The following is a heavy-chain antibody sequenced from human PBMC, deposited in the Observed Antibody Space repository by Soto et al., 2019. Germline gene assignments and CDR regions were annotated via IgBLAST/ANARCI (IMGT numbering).Heavy chain of an antibody. V-gene: IGHV1-69*06. J-gene: IGHJ4*02. CDR2: IIPIFGTA. CDR3: ARAGDYGDYEYYFDY. CDR1: GGTFSSYA. Sequence: SVKVSCKASGGTFSSYAISWVRQAPGQGLEWMGGIIPIFGTANYAQKFQGRVTITADKSTSTAYMELSSLRSEDTAVYYCARAGDYGDYEYYFDYWGQGTLVTVSS. D-gene: IGHD4-17*01.